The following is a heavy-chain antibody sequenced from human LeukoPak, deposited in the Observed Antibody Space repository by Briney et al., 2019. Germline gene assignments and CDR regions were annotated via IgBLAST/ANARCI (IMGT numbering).Heavy chain of an antibody. CDR3: AKDRRADHEEDAFDI. J-gene: IGHJ3*02. Sequence: GGSLRLSCAASGFTFDDYAMHWVRQAPGKGLEWVSGISWNSGSIGYADSVKGRFTISRDNAKNSLYLQMNSLRAEDTALYYCAKDRRADHEEDAFDIWGQGTMVTVSS. CDR1: GFTFDDYA. V-gene: IGHV3-9*01. D-gene: IGHD1-14*01. CDR2: ISWNSGSI.